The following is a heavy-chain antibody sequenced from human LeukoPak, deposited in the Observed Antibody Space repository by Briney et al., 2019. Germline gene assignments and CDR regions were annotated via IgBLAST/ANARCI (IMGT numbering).Heavy chain of an antibody. D-gene: IGHD3-22*01. CDR1: TXXSYS. Sequence: TXXSYSXXWVRQAPGKGLEWVSSISSSSSYIYYADSVKGRFTIFRDNAKNSLYLQMNSLRAEDTAVYYCASLRVRLNWGQGTLVAVSS. CDR3: ASLRVRLN. V-gene: IGHV3-21*01. CDR2: ISSSSSYI. J-gene: IGHJ4*02.